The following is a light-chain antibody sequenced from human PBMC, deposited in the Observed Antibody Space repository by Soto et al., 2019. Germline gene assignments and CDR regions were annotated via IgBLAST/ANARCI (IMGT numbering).Light chain of an antibody. J-gene: IGKJ1*01. V-gene: IGKV3-20*01. Sequence: PGERATLSCRASQSLSSTDLAWYQQKPGQAPRLLIYGASTRAAVIPDRFSGSGSGTDFTLTISRLEPEDFAVYYCHQFGTSVRTFGQGTEVEV. CDR3: HQFGTSVRT. CDR1: QSLSSTD. CDR2: GAS.